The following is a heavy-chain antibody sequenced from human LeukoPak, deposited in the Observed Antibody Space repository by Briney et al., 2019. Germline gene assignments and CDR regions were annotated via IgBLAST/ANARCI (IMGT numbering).Heavy chain of an antibody. CDR3: ARDLTHSDFDY. Sequence: PGGSLRLSCAASGFTYSSYWMSWVRHAPGKGLELVAYIKQDGSEKYYVDSVKGRFTISRDNAKNSLYLQMNSLRAEDTAVYYCARDLTHSDFDYGGQGTLVTVSS. CDR1: GFTYSSYW. J-gene: IGHJ4*02. V-gene: IGHV3-7*01. D-gene: IGHD6-13*01. CDR2: IKQDGSEK.